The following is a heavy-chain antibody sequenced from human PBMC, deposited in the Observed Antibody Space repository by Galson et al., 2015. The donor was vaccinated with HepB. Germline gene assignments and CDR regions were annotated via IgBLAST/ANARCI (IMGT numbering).Heavy chain of an antibody. Sequence: SLRLSCAASGFTFSSYWMSWVRQAPGKGLEWVANIKQDGSEKYYVDSVKGRFTISRDNAKNSLYLQMNSLRAEDTAVYYCARDYYDSSGYYDSGGCFDYWGQGTLVTVSS. CDR2: IKQDGSEK. CDR3: ARDYYDSSGYYDSGGCFDY. CDR1: GFTFSSYW. D-gene: IGHD3-22*01. J-gene: IGHJ4*02. V-gene: IGHV3-7*01.